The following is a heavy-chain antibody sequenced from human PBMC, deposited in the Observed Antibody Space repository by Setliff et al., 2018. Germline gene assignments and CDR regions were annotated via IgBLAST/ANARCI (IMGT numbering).Heavy chain of an antibody. CDR2: ISSDGTSV. CDR1: GFTVSAND. J-gene: IGHJ3*02. D-gene: IGHD1-26*01. V-gene: IGHV3-23*01. CDR3: AQSSCSAGLCSIAGGALDI. Sequence: PGGSLRLSCAASGFTVSANDMTWVRQAPGEGLEWVSAISSDGTSVYYAGSVRGRFTISRDNSQNTLYLQMTSLRAEDTAVYFCAQSSCSAGLCSIAGGALDIWGQGTKVTVSS.